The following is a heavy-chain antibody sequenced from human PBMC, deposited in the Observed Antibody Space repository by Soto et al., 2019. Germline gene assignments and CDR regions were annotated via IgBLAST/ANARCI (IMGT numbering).Heavy chain of an antibody. J-gene: IGHJ4*02. CDR3: ARGYQPILPFDF. V-gene: IGHV1-69*11. CDR1: GTTLSSYA. D-gene: IGHD2-15*01. Sequence: QVQLVQSRAEVKKPGSSVKVSCKASGTTLSSYAFTWLRQAPGKGFELMGTIIPILRTTEYEQKFQGRVTITADESTTTVYMELSGLTSGDTGIYFCARGYQPILPFDFWGQGTLVTVSS. CDR2: IIPILRTT.